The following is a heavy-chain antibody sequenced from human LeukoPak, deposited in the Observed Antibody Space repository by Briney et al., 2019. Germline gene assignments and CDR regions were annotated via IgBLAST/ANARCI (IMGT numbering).Heavy chain of an antibody. D-gene: IGHD2-2*02. CDR3: AREGFLYCSSTSCYISVWCVGAFDI. Sequence: SETLSLTCAVYGGSFSGYYWSWIRQPPGKGLEWIGEINHSGSTNYNPSLKSRVTISVDTSKNQFSLKLSSVTAADTAVYYCAREGFLYCSSTSCYISVWCVGAFDIWGQGTMVTVSS. J-gene: IGHJ3*02. CDR1: GGSFSGYY. CDR2: INHSGST. V-gene: IGHV4-34*01.